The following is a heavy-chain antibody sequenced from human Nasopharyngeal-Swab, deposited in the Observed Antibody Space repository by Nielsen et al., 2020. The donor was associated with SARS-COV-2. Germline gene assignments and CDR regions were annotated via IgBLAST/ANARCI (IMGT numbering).Heavy chain of an antibody. Sequence: SETLSLTCTVSGGSISSYYWSWIRQPPGKGLEWIGYIYYSGSTNYNPSLKSRVTISVDMSKNQFSLKLSSVTAADTAVYYCARPTAVSSSDAFDMWGQGAMVTVSS. D-gene: IGHD4-17*01. CDR2: IYYSGST. CDR3: ARPTAVSSSDAFDM. CDR1: GGSISSYY. V-gene: IGHV4-59*08. J-gene: IGHJ3*02.